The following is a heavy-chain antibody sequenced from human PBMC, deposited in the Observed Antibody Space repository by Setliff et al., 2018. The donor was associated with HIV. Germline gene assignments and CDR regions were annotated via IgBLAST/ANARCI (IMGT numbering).Heavy chain of an antibody. CDR1: GFTFSSFA. D-gene: IGHD6-19*01. CDR2: ISSSGSYI. V-gene: IGHV3-21*01. CDR3: AAVFTAVPGRSLDY. Sequence: LRLSCGASGFTFSSFAMNWVRQAPGKGLEWVASISSSGSYIHYADSVKGRFRISRDNAQNSVFLFLSGLRAEDTAIYYCAAVFTAVPGRSLDYWGQGTLVTVSS. J-gene: IGHJ4*02.